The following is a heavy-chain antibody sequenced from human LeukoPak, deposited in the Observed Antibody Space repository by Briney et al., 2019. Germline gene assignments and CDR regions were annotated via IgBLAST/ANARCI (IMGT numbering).Heavy chain of an antibody. CDR3: ARGQFQRDY. V-gene: IGHV4-39*01. CDR2: VYYSGST. CDR1: GGSISSRNYY. Sequence: SETLSLTCTVSGGSISSRNYYWGWIRRLPGKGLRWIGSVYYSGSTYYNPSLKGRVSFSVDTSKNLFSLRLRSVTAAGTAVYYCARGQFQRDYWGQGTLVTVSS. J-gene: IGHJ4*02.